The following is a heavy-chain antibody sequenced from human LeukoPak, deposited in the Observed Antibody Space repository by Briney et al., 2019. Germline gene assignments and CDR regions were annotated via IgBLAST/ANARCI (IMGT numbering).Heavy chain of an antibody. D-gene: IGHD4-17*01. V-gene: IGHV3-48*03. CDR2: ISSSGTTI. J-gene: IGHJ4*02. CDR3: ATKPRIYGDYIC. Sequence: GGSLRLSCVASGLTFSSHEMDWVRQAPGKGLEWVSYISSSGTTIYHADSVKGRFTISRDNAKKSVFLQMNSLRVEDTAIYYCATKPRIYGDYICWGQGTLVTISS. CDR1: GLTFSSHE.